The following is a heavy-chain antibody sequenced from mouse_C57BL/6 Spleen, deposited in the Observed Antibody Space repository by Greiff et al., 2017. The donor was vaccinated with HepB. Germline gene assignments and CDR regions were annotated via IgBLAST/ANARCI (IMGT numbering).Heavy chain of an antibody. D-gene: IGHD2-5*01. V-gene: IGHV1-72*01. CDR1: GYTFTSYW. J-gene: IGHJ4*01. CDR3: ARKSNYPYYAMDY. Sequence: QVQLKQPGAELVKPGASVKLSCKASGYTFTSYWMHWVKQRPGRGLEWIGRIDPNSGGTKYNEKFKSKATLTVDKPSSTAYMQLSSLTSEDSAVYYCARKSNYPYYAMDYWGQGTSVTVSS. CDR2: IDPNSGGT.